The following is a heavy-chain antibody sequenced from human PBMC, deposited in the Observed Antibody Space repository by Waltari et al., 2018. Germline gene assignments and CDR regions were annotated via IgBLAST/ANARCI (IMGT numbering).Heavy chain of an antibody. CDR1: GYTFTSYD. D-gene: IGHD2-15*01. V-gene: IGHV1-8*03. CDR2: MNPNSGNT. Sequence: QVQLVQSGAEVKKPGASVKVSCKASGYTFTSYDYNWVRNAPGQGLEWMGWMNPNSGNTGYAQKFQGRVTITRNTSISTAYMELSSLRSEDTAVYYCARASTPIRATTKLFDYWGQGTLVTVSS. J-gene: IGHJ4*02. CDR3: ARASTPIRATTKLFDY.